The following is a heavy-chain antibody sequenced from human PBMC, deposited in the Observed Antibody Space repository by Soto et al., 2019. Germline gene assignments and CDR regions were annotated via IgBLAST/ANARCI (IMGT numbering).Heavy chain of an antibody. CDR3: AKGDRGEDIVVVPAAIIDY. CDR1: GFTFSSSA. V-gene: IGHV3-23*01. CDR2: ISGSGGST. J-gene: IGHJ4*02. D-gene: IGHD2-2*01. Sequence: EVQLLESGGGLVQPGGSLRLSCAASGFTFSSSAMSWVRQAPGKGLEWVSAISGSGGSTYYADSVKGRFTISRDNSKNTLYLQMNSLRADDTAVYYCAKGDRGEDIVVVPAAIIDYWGQGTLVTVSS.